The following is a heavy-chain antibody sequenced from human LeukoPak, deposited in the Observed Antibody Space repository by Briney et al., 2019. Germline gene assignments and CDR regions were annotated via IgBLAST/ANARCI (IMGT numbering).Heavy chain of an antibody. CDR2: ISGGGDYT. CDR1: GFAFSTYT. D-gene: IGHD2-2*01. CDR3: ASYCSSRRSPSGFDL. V-gene: IGHV3-23*01. J-gene: IGHJ4*02. Sequence: VGAPRLSSADPGFAFSTYTISGVRAAPQKRLWCVSAISGGGDYTYHAHSVKGRFTISRDDSKNTLYLQKSSVRAEDTAVYYCASYCSSRRSPSGFDLWGRGTLVTVSS.